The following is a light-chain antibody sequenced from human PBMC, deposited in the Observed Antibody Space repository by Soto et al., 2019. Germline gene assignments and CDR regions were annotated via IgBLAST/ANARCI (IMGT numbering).Light chain of an antibody. CDR1: GSDIGAYNF. CDR2: GVT. V-gene: IGLV2-8*01. Sequence: QSALAQPTSASGSPGQSVTISCTGSGSDIGAYNFVSWYQQHPGKAPKLMIFGVTERPSGVPDRFSGSKSGNTASLTVSGLQADDEAVYYCYSYAGRNIGVFGGGTELTVL. CDR3: YSYAGRNIGV. J-gene: IGLJ3*02.